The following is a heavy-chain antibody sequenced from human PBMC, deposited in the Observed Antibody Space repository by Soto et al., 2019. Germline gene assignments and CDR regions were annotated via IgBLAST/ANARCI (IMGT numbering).Heavy chain of an antibody. Sequence: GASVKVSCQASGGTFSSYAISWVRQAPGQGLEWMGGIIPIFGTANYAQKFQGRVTITADESTSTAYMELSSLRSEDKAVYYCARMYYYDSSGYPDSDYWGQGTLVTVSS. CDR1: GGTFSSYA. CDR2: IIPIFGTA. CDR3: ARMYYYDSSGYPDSDY. J-gene: IGHJ4*02. D-gene: IGHD3-22*01. V-gene: IGHV1-69*13.